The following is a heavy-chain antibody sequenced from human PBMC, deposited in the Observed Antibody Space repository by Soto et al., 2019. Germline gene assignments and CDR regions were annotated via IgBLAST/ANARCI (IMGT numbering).Heavy chain of an antibody. D-gene: IGHD5-12*01. CDR3: ARGGSGYVRYYYFDY. CDR1: GYTFTSYA. Sequence: ASVKVSCKASGYTFTSYAMHWVRQAPGQRLEWMGWINAGNGNTKYSQKFQGRVTITRDTSASTAYMELSSLRSEDTAVYYCARGGSGYVRYYYFDYWGQGTMVTVSS. CDR2: INAGNGNT. V-gene: IGHV1-3*01. J-gene: IGHJ4*02.